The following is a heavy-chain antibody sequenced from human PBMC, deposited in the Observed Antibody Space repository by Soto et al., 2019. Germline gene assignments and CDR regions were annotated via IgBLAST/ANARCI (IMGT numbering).Heavy chain of an antibody. J-gene: IGHJ4*02. Sequence: SETLSLTCAVSCYSISSGYYWGWIRQPPGKGLEWIGSIYHSGSTYYNPSLKGRVTISVDTSKNQFSLKLSSVTAADTAVYYCARGYCSSTSCYSDYWGQGTLVTVSS. V-gene: IGHV4-38-2*01. D-gene: IGHD2-2*01. CDR1: CYSISSGYY. CDR2: IYHSGST. CDR3: ARGYCSSTSCYSDY.